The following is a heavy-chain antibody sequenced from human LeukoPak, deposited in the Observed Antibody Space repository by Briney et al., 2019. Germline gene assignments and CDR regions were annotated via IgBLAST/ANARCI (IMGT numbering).Heavy chain of an antibody. CDR1: GYTFTSYY. Sequence: GASVKDSCKASGYTFTSYYMHWVRQAPGQGLEWMGIINPSGGSTSYAQKFQGRVTMTRDTSTSTVYMELSSLRSEDTAVYYCARDRGAAQGYYYYGMDVWGQGTTVTVS. CDR3: ARDRGAAQGYYYYGMDV. D-gene: IGHD3-10*01. J-gene: IGHJ6*02. V-gene: IGHV1-46*01. CDR2: INPSGGST.